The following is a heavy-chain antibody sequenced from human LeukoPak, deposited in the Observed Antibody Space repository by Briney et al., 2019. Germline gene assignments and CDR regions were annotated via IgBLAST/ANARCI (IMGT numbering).Heavy chain of an antibody. V-gene: IGHV6-1*01. D-gene: IGHD6-19*01. Sequence: PSQTLSLTCAISGDSVSTNSAAWNWIRQSPSRGLEWLGRTYYRSKWYKDYAISVKSRITINPDTSKNQVSLQLNSVTPEDTAVYYCARDSSDWYYFDYWGQGTLVTVSS. CDR2: TYYRSKWYK. CDR3: ARDSSDWYYFDY. CDR1: GDSVSTNSAA. J-gene: IGHJ4*02.